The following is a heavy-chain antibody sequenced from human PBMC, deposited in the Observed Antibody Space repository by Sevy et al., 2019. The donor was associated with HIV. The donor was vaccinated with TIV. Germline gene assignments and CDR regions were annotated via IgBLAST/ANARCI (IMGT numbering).Heavy chain of an antibody. CDR2: IIPIFGTA. CDR1: GGTFSSYA. V-gene: IGHV1-69*13. CDR3: ARGGTYCSSTSCPYGMDV. Sequence: ASVKVSCKASGGTFSSYAISWVRQAPGQGLEWMGGIIPIFGTANYAQKFQGRVTITADESTSTAYMELSSLRSEDTAVYYCARGGTYCSSTSCPYGMDVWGQGTTVTASS. J-gene: IGHJ6*02. D-gene: IGHD2-2*01.